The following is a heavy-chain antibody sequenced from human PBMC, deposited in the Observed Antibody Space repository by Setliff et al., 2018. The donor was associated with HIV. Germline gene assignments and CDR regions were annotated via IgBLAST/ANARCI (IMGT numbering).Heavy chain of an antibody. CDR3: AKDRRVGATSLSAFDI. CDR1: GGSISSSNW. J-gene: IGHJ3*02. Sequence: PSETLSLTCAVSGGSISSSNWWSWVRQPPGKGLEWIGEIYHTGRTNYNPSLKSRVTISVDKSKNQFSLKLSSVTAADTAVYYCAKDRRVGATSLSAFDIWGQGTMVTVS. CDR2: IYHTGRT. D-gene: IGHD1-26*01. V-gene: IGHV4-4*02.